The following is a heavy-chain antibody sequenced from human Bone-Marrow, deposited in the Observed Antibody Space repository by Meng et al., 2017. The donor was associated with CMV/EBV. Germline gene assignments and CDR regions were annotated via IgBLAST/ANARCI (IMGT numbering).Heavy chain of an antibody. D-gene: IGHD1-26*01. J-gene: IGHJ6*02. Sequence: GSLRLSCTVSGGSISSGGYYWSWIRQHPGKGLEWIGYIYYSGSTNYNPSLKSRVTISVDTSKNQFSLKLSSVTAADTAVYYCARDLSVGATPPYYYGMDVWGQGTTVTVSS. V-gene: IGHV4-61*08. CDR3: ARDLSVGATPPYYYGMDV. CDR1: GGSISSGGYY. CDR2: IYYSGST.